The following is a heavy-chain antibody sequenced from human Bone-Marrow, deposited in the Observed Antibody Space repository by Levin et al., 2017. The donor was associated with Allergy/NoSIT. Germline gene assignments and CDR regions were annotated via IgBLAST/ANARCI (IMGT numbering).Heavy chain of an antibody. CDR3: VKEFFDSSGYDQPFDY. CDR1: GFTFTNFA. D-gene: IGHD3-22*01. CDR2: ISGFAVRS. J-gene: IGHJ4*02. Sequence: GGSLRLSCAASGFTFTNFAMGWVRQAPGKGLEWVSTISGFAVRSYYADSVKGRFTISRDNSKNTVYLQMDSLSAEDTALYYCVKEFFDSSGYDQPFDYWGQGTLVAVSS. V-gene: IGHV3-23*01.